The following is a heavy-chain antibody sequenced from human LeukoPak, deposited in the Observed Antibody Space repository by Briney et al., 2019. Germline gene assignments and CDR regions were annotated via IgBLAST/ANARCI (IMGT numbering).Heavy chain of an antibody. CDR3: ARGRKGGYSSSWLYWYFDL. Sequence: PSQTLSLTCAVSGGSISSGGYSWSWIRQPPVKGLEWIGYIYHSGSTYYNPSLKSRVTISVDRSKNQFSLKLSSVTAADTAVYYCARGRKGGYSSSWLYWYFDLWGRGTLVTVSS. V-gene: IGHV4-30-2*01. J-gene: IGHJ2*01. D-gene: IGHD6-13*01. CDR2: IYHSGST. CDR1: GGSISSGGYS.